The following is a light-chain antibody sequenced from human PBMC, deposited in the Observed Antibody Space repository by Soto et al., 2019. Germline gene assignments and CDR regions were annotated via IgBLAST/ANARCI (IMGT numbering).Light chain of an antibody. J-gene: IGLJ1*01. CDR2: DVS. V-gene: IGLV2-14*01. CDR1: NSDVGGYNY. Sequence: QSALTQPASVSGSPGQSITISCTGTNSDVGGYNYVSWYQQHPGKAPKLMIYDVSNRPSGVSNRFSGSKSGNTASLTISGLQAEDEADYYCSSYTSSSTLYVFGTGTKVT. CDR3: SSYTSSSTLYV.